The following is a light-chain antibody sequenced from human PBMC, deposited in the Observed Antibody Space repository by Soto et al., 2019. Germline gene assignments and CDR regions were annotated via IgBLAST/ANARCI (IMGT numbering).Light chain of an antibody. V-gene: IGLV2-14*01. Sequence: QSALTQPASVSGSPGQSITISCTGTSSDVGGYNYVSWYQQYPGKAPKLMIYDVSNRPSGISNRFSGSKSGNTASLTISGLQAEDEADYYYSSHTSIRTVVFGGGTKVTVL. CDR2: DVS. J-gene: IGLJ2*01. CDR3: SSHTSIRTVV. CDR1: SSDVGGYNY.